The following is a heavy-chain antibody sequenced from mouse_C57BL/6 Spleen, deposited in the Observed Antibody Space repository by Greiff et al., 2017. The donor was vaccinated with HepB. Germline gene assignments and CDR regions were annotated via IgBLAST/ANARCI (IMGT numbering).Heavy chain of an antibody. CDR2: IHPNSGST. D-gene: IGHD2-4*01. Sequence: QVQLQQSGAELVKPGASVKLSCKASGYTFTSYWMHWVKQRPGQGLEWIGMIHPNSGSTNYNEKFKSKATLTVDKSSSTAYMQLSSLTSEDSAVYYCARDDYPYGMDYWGQGTSVTVSS. CDR1: GYTFTSYW. CDR3: ARDDYPYGMDY. V-gene: IGHV1-64*01. J-gene: IGHJ4*01.